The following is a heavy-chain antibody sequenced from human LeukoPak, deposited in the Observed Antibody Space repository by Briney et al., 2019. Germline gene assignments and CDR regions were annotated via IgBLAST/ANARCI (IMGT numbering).Heavy chain of an antibody. J-gene: IGHJ6*03. CDR3: AREVLVPAAYYYYYMDV. D-gene: IGHD2-2*01. CDR1: GGSISSYY. Sequence: SETLSLTCTVSGGSISSYYWSWIRQPPGKGLEWIGYIYYSGSTNYNPSLKSRVTISVDTSKNQFSLKLSSVTAADTAVYYCAREVLVPAAYYYYYMDVWGKGTTVTVSS. CDR2: IYYSGST. V-gene: IGHV4-59*01.